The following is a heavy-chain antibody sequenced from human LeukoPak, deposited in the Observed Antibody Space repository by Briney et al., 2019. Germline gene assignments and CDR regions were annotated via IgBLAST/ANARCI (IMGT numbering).Heavy chain of an antibody. V-gene: IGHV3-23*01. CDR2: ISGSGGST. CDR1: GFTFSSYA. D-gene: IGHD3-22*01. CDR3: ARDGITMIVANFDY. Sequence: GGSLRLSYAASGFTFSSYAMSWVRQAPGKGLEWVSAISGSGGSTYYADSVKGRFTISRDNSKNTLYLQMNSLRAEDTAVYYCARDGITMIVANFDYWGQGTLVTVSS. J-gene: IGHJ4*02.